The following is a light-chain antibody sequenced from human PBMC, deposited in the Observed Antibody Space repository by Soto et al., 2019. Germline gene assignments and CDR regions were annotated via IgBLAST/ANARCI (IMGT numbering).Light chain of an antibody. CDR1: QSLRSD. V-gene: IGKV3-15*01. CDR3: QQYDNWPPIT. J-gene: IGKJ5*01. CDR2: GAS. Sequence: EILMTQSPPTLSVSPGERSTLSCRTSQSLRSDLAWYQQKPGQAPRLLIYGASTRATDVPARFSGSGSGTEFTLTIGSLQSEDSAVYYCQQYDNWPPITFGQGTRLEIK.